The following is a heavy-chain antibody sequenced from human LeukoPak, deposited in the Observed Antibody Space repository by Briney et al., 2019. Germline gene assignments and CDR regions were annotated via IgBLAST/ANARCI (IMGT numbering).Heavy chain of an antibody. D-gene: IGHD3-3*01. J-gene: IGHJ4*02. CDR2: KNYRTKWYN. CDR3: ARGLRFLEWLDMYYFGY. V-gene: IGHV6-1*01. CDR1: GDSVSSYSAA. Sequence: SQTLSLTCAISGDSVSSYSAAWTRIRQSPSRGLEGGGRKNYRTKWYNDYAISVKSRITINPDTSKNQFSLQLSSVTPEDTAVYYCARGLRFLEWLDMYYFGYWGQGTLVTVSS.